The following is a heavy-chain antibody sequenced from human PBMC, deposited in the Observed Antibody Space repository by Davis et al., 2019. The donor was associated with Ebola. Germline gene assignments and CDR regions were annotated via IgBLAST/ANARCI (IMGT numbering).Heavy chain of an antibody. V-gene: IGHV1-69*13. J-gene: IGHJ5*02. Sequence: SVKVSCKASGGTFSSYAISWVRQAPGQGLEWMGGIIPIFGTANYAQKFQGRVTITADESTSTAYMELSSLRSEDTAVYYCAREGYSSGWPNWFDPWGQGTLVTVSS. CDR1: GGTFSSYA. D-gene: IGHD6-19*01. CDR3: AREGYSSGWPNWFDP. CDR2: IIPIFGTA.